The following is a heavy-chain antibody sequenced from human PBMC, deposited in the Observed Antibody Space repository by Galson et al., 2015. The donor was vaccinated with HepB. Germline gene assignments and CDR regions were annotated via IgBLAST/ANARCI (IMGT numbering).Heavy chain of an antibody. V-gene: IGHV3-9*01. CDR1: GFTFDDYA. CDR2: ISWNSGSI. CDR3: ARCPMVRGPHMDV. D-gene: IGHD3-10*01. Sequence: SLRLSCAASGFTFDDYAMHWVRQAPGKGLEWVSGISWNSGSIGYADSVKGRFTISRDNAKNSLYLQMNSLRAEDTALYYCARCPMVRGPHMDVWGQGTTVTVSS. J-gene: IGHJ6*02.